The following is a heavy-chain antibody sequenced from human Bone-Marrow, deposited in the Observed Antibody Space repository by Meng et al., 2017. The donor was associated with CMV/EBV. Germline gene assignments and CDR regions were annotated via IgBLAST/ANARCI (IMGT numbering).Heavy chain of an antibody. CDR2: INPNSGGT. CDR1: EYTLTDYY. Sequence: ASVKVSCKSSEYTLTDYYVHWVRQAPGQGLEWVGWINPNSGGTNYAQKFQGRVTVTRDTSIRTVYMELSSLRSDDTVVFYCARGGGSSGFPEHWGQGTQVTVSS. CDR3: ARGGGSSGFPEH. D-gene: IGHD3-22*01. J-gene: IGHJ4*02. V-gene: IGHV1-2*02.